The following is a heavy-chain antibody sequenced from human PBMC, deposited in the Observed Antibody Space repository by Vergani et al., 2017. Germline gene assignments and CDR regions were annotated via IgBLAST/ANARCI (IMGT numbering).Heavy chain of an antibody. J-gene: IGHJ3*02. CDR1: GFTFSSYS. D-gene: IGHD4-11*01. Sequence: EVQLVESGGGLVKPGGSLRLSCAASGFTFSSYSMNWVRQAPGKGLEWVSSISSSGGSTYYADSVKGRFTISRDNSKNTLYLQMNSLRAEDTAVYYCAKVQSPGPHDAFDIWGQGTMVTVSS. CDR2: ISSSGGST. CDR3: AKVQSPGPHDAFDI. V-gene: IGHV3-23*04.